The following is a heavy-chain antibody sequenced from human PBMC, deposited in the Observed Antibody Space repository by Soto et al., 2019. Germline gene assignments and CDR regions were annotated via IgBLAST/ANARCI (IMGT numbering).Heavy chain of an antibody. J-gene: IGHJ6*02. Sequence: PGGSLRLSCAASGFSFDDYAMHWVRQAPGKGLEWVSGISWNSGTIGYADSVKGRFTISRDNSKNTLYLQMNSLRAEDTAVYYCASPFYYDFWSGYSPMDVWGQGTTVTVSS. V-gene: IGHV3-9*01. D-gene: IGHD3-3*01. CDR3: ASPFYYDFWSGYSPMDV. CDR2: ISWNSGTI. CDR1: GFSFDDYA.